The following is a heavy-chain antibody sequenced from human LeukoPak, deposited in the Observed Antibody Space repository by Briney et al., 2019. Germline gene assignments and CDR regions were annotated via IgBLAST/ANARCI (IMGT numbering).Heavy chain of an antibody. Sequence: GGSLRLSCAASGFTFRNYWMHWVRQAPGKGLVWVSRINGDGSSTSYADSVKGRLTISRDNAENTLYLQMNSLRVDDTAVYYCVRGRDIEVASAAVSWFDPWGQGTLVTVSS. D-gene: IGHD2-2*01. CDR3: VRGRDIEVASAAVSWFDP. CDR1: GFTFRNYW. V-gene: IGHV3-74*01. J-gene: IGHJ5*02. CDR2: INGDGSST.